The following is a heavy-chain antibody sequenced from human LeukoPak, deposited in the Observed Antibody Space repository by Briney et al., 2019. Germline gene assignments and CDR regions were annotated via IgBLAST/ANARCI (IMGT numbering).Heavy chain of an antibody. D-gene: IGHD5-12*01. V-gene: IGHV4-59*08. CDR2: IYETGHT. CDR3: ARHFLRGGFDS. CDR1: GGSINNYY. J-gene: IGHJ4*02. Sequence: PSETLSLTCTVSGGSINNYYRSWIRQPPGKGREWIAYIYETGHTGYNPSLKTRVTISLDTSKNQFSLKLNSVTAADTAVYYCARHFLRGGFDSWGQGTLVAVSS.